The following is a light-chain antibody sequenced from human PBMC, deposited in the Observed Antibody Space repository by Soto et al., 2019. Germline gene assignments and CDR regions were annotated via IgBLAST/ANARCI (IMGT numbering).Light chain of an antibody. CDR1: QSVSRNY. Sequence: EIGLTESPGTLPLSPGGRATLSCRASQSVSRNYVAWYQQKPGQAPRLLIYGASSRASGIPDRFSGSGSGADFTLSITRLEPEDFALYYCQQYGSTPLTFGLGTRLEIK. CDR3: QQYGSTPLT. CDR2: GAS. V-gene: IGKV3-20*01. J-gene: IGKJ5*01.